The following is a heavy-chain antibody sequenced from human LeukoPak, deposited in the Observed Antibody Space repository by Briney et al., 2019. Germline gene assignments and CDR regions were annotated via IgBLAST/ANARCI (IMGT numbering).Heavy chain of an antibody. CDR3: ARRVLGGASLAY. Sequence: SETLSLTCTVSGGSINSYYWSWIRQPPGKGLEWIGYIYYAGSTNYNPSLKSRITISVDTSKNQFSLKLTSITAADTAVYYCARRVLGGASLAYWGQGTLVTVSS. CDR1: GGSINSYY. D-gene: IGHD1-26*01. CDR2: IYYAGST. V-gene: IGHV4-59*01. J-gene: IGHJ4*02.